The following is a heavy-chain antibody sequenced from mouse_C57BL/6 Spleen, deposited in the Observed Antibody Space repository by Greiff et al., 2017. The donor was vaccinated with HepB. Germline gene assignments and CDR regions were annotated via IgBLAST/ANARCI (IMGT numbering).Heavy chain of an antibody. D-gene: IGHD2-10*01. Sequence: QVQLKESGPELVKPGASVKISCKASGYAFSSSWMNWVKQRPGKGLEWIGRIYPGDGDTNYNGKFKGKATLTADKSSSTAYMQLSSLTSEDSAVYFCARYLLYYYAMDYWGQGTSVTVSS. CDR1: GYAFSSSW. CDR3: ARYLLYYYAMDY. J-gene: IGHJ4*01. CDR2: IYPGDGDT. V-gene: IGHV1-82*01.